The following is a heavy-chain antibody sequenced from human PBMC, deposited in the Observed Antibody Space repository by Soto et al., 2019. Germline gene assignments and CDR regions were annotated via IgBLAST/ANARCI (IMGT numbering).Heavy chain of an antibody. CDR2: ISHDGRNK. Sequence: QVQLVESGGGGVQPGRSLRLSCAASGFIFRTYAMHWVRQAPGKGLEWVAIISHDGRNKYYADSVKGRFTVSRDDSKKTLYLEMNSLRAEDTAVYYCARGIPGDYWGQGTPVTVSS. V-gene: IGHV3-30*04. CDR1: GFIFRTYA. CDR3: ARGIPGDY. J-gene: IGHJ4*02. D-gene: IGHD2-2*01.